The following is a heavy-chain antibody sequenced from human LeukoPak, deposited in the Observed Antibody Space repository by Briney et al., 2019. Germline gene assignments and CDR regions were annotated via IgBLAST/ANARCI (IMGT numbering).Heavy chain of an antibody. CDR2: INGIGTNP. J-gene: IGHJ4*02. CDR3: ATAKLGWHYFDS. D-gene: IGHD2-15*01. CDR1: ESTFSTYA. Sequence: GGSLRLSCIVSESTFSTYAMTWVRQAPGKGLKWVSVINGIGTNPHYADSVRGRFTISRDNSKNTLSLQMNGLGADDTAVYYCATAKLGWHYFDSWGQGTLVTVSS. V-gene: IGHV3-23*01.